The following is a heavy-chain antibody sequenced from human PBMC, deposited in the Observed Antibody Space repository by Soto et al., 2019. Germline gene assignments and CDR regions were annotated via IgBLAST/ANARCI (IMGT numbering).Heavy chain of an antibody. Sequence: SETLALTCTVSGGSIRSGDYYWSWIRQPPGKGLEWIGYIYYSGSTYYNPSLKSRVTISVDTSKNQFSLKLSSVTAADTAVYYCARGYYDFWSGYPYYFDYRGQGTLVTVSS. V-gene: IGHV4-30-4*01. CDR2: IYYSGST. CDR1: GGSIRSGDYY. CDR3: ARGYYDFWSGYPYYFDY. D-gene: IGHD3-3*01. J-gene: IGHJ4*02.